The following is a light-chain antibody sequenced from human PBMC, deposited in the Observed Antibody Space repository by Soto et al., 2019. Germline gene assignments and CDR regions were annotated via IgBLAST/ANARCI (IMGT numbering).Light chain of an antibody. CDR1: QSVSSN. CDR2: GAS. Sequence: EIVMTQSPATLSVSPGERATLSCRASQSVSSNLAWYQQKPGQAPRLLIYGASISATGIPARFSGSGSGTEFTLTISSLQSKDFAVYYCQQYNNWPPVTFGPGTKVDIK. V-gene: IGKV3D-15*01. CDR3: QQYNNWPPVT. J-gene: IGKJ3*01.